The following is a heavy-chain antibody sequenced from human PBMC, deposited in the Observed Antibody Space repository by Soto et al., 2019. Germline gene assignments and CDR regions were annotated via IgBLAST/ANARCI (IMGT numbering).Heavy chain of an antibody. D-gene: IGHD3-10*01. Sequence: QVQLVESGGGVVQPGRSLRLSCAASGFTFISYAMHWVRQAPGKGLEWVAVISFDGSTEYYADSVKGRFTISRDNSKNTVYPPMNSLRSEYTAVYYCARSRHGSGSYTHFYYGLDVWGQGTTVTVSS. V-gene: IGHV3-30-3*01. CDR3: ARSRHGSGSYTHFYYGLDV. CDR1: GFTFISYA. J-gene: IGHJ6*02. CDR2: ISFDGSTE.